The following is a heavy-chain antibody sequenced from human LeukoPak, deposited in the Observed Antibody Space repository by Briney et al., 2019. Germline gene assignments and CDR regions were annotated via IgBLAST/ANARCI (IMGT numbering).Heavy chain of an antibody. Sequence: GGSLRLSCTASGFTFSSHWMHWVRQAPGKGLVWVSRINFDGSSTNYADSVRGRFTISRDNAKDTLYLQINSLRAEDTAVYYCARGVTGMYYYDPWGQGTLVTVSS. V-gene: IGHV3-74*01. CDR3: ARGVTGMYYYDP. CDR2: INFDGSST. D-gene: IGHD3-10*01. CDR1: GFTFSSHW. J-gene: IGHJ5*02.